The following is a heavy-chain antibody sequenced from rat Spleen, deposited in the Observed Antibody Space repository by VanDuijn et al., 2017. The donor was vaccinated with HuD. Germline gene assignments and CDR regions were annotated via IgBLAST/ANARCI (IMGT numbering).Heavy chain of an antibody. CDR2: IDYSGRT. CDR1: DYSITSNY. D-gene: IGHD1-10*01. CDR3: ARDNSGYWYFDF. Sequence: EVQLQESGPGRVKPSQSLSLTCSVTDYSITSNYWGWIRQFPGNKVEWMGYIDYSGRTSYNPSLKSRISITRDTSKNQFFLQLNSVTTEDTATYYCARDNSGYWYFDFWGPGTMVTVSS. V-gene: IGHV3-1*01. J-gene: IGHJ1*01.